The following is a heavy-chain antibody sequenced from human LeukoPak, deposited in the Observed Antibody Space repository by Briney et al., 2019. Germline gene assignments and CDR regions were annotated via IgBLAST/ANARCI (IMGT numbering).Heavy chain of an antibody. CDR3: ARALTLVRGVITNYFDY. J-gene: IGHJ4*02. CDR2: IKQDGSEK. CDR1: GFTFSSYW. Sequence: GGSLRLSCAASGFTFSSYWMSWVRQAPGKGLEWVANIKQDGSEKYYVDSVKGRFTISRDNAKNSLYLQMNSPRAEDTAVYYCARALTLVRGVITNYFDYWGQGTLVTVSS. V-gene: IGHV3-7*03. D-gene: IGHD3-10*01.